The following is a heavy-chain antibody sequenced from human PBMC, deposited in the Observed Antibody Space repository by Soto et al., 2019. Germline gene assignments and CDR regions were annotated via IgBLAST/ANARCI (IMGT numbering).Heavy chain of an antibody. CDR1: GGSISTYY. CDR3: ARDGSERPATY. Sequence: QVQLQESGPGLVKPSETLSLTCTVSGGSISTYYWIWIRQPPGKGLEWIGVFYNGGTTNYSPSLKIRVTISVHTSKNQFSLKLNSVTAADTAVYYCARDGSERPATYWGQGILVTVSS. V-gene: IGHV4-59*01. J-gene: IGHJ4*02. CDR2: FYNGGTT. D-gene: IGHD3-10*01.